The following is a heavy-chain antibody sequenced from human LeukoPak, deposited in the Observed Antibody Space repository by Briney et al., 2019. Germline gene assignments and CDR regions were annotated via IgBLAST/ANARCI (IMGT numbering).Heavy chain of an antibody. D-gene: IGHD4-17*01. CDR3: ARWGPVTTTSRVYDYYGMDV. J-gene: IGHJ6*02. CDR2: ISTYSGNT. V-gene: IGHV1-18*01. Sequence: ASVRVSCKASGYTFISYGITWVRQAPGQGLEWMGWISTYSGNTNYAQKLQDRVTMTRVTSTSTVYMELRNLRSDDTAMYYCARWGPVTTTSRVYDYYGMDVWGQGTTVTVSS. CDR1: GYTFISYG.